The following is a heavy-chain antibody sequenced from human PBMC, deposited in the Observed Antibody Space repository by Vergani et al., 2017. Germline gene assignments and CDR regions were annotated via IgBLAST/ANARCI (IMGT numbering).Heavy chain of an antibody. Sequence: EVQMVESGGGLVKPGGSLRLSCVASGFTFSHYSMNWVRQAPGKGLEWVSSISGNNDDVYYADSVKGRFTISRDNAKNSLYLDMSSLRAEDTAVYYCAKAESTNVPDIVVVPAAIRYFDLWGRGTLVTVSS. CDR2: ISGNNDDV. CDR1: GFTFSHYS. J-gene: IGHJ2*01. D-gene: IGHD2-2*01. V-gene: IGHV3-21*01. CDR3: AKAESTNVPDIVVVPAAIRYFDL.